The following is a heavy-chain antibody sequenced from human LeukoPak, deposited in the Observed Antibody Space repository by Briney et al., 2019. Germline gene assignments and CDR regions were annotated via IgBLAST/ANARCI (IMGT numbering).Heavy chain of an antibody. CDR2: INHSGST. CDR1: GGSFSGYH. V-gene: IGHV4-34*01. J-gene: IGHJ4*02. Sequence: SETLSLTCAVYGGSFSGYHWSWIRQPPGKGLEWIGEINHSGSTNYNPSLKSRVTISVDTSKNQFSLKLSSVTAADTAVYYCARGGEYSYGFRRFDYWGQGTLATVSS. CDR3: ARGGEYSYGFRRFDY. D-gene: IGHD5-18*01.